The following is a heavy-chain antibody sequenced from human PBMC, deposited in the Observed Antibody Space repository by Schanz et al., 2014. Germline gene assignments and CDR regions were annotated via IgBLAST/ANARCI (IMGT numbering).Heavy chain of an antibody. CDR1: GYTFTSYA. CDR2: ISPSSGGT. D-gene: IGHD3-3*01. J-gene: IGHJ5*02. CDR3: ARESVSRTRLFDP. V-gene: IGHV1-2*02. Sequence: QVQLVQSGSELKKPGASVKVSCKASGYTFTSYAMNWVRQAPGQGLEWVGWISPSSGGTNYAQNFQGRVTMTKDTSINTVYMELSTLTSDDTAVYYCARESVSRTRLFDPWGQGTLVTVSS.